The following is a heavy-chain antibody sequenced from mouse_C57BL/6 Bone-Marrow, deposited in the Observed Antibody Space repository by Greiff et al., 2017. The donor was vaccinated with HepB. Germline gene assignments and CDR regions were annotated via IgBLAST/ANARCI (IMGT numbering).Heavy chain of an antibody. CDR3: ARDNGNFYAMDY. J-gene: IGHJ4*01. V-gene: IGHV5-4*01. D-gene: IGHD2-1*01. Sequence: DVMLVESGGGLVKLGGSLKLSCAASGFTFSSYAMSWVRQTPEKRLEWVATISDGGSYTYYPDNVKGRFTISRDNAKNNLYLQMSHLKSEDTAMYYCARDNGNFYAMDYWGQGTSVTVSS. CDR2: ISDGGSYT. CDR1: GFTFSSYA.